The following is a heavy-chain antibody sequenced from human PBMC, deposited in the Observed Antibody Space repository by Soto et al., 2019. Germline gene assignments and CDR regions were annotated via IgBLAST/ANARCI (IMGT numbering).Heavy chain of an antibody. CDR3: AKGKANTVFGVNTLFDY. CDR1: RFTFSSYA. J-gene: IGHJ4*02. CDR2: ISGNGNSA. Sequence: GGSLRLSCATSRFTFSSYAISWVRQPPGKGLEWVSTISGNGNSAYYPDSVKGRFTVSRDNSRNILHLQMNGLRAEDTAVYYCAKGKANTVFGVNTLFDYWGQGTLVTVSS. D-gene: IGHD3-3*01. V-gene: IGHV3-23*01.